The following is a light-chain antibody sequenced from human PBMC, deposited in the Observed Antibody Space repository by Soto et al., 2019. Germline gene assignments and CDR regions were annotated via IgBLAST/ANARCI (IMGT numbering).Light chain of an antibody. CDR2: TAS. V-gene: IGKV1-5*03. J-gene: IGKJ5*01. Sequence: DIQMTQSPSTLSASVGDRVTITCRASESIDDWLAWYQQKPGKAPTLLLYTASSLQNGVPSRFRGSGSGTEFTLTISSLQPDDFAAYYCQQYHRYITFGPGTRLEIK. CDR3: QQYHRYIT. CDR1: ESIDDW.